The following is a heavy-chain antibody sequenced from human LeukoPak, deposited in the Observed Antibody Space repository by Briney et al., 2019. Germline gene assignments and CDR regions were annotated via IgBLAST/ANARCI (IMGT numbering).Heavy chain of an antibody. D-gene: IGHD3-10*01. CDR3: ARYPRADAWFGDNSDDAFDI. V-gene: IGHV4-39*07. J-gene: IGHJ3*02. CDR2: IYYSGST. CDR1: GGSISSSSYY. Sequence: KASETLSLTCTVSGGSISSSSYYWGWIRQPPGKGLEWIGSIYYSGSTYYNPSLKSRVTISVDTSKNQFSLKLSSVTAADTAVYYCARYPRADAWFGDNSDDAFDIWGQGAMVTVSS.